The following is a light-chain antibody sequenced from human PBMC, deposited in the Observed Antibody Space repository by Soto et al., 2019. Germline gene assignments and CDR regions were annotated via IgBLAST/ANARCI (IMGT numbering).Light chain of an antibody. CDR2: DVS. J-gene: IGLJ3*02. CDR1: GSD. V-gene: IGLV2-14*03. CDR3: ASYRSTSTLGV. Sequence: QSALTQPASVSGSPGQSITISCTGAGSDVSWYQHHPGKAPKLIIFDVSNRPSGISDRFSGFKSGNTASLTISGLRAEDEAGYYCASYRSTSTLGVFGGGTKLTVL.